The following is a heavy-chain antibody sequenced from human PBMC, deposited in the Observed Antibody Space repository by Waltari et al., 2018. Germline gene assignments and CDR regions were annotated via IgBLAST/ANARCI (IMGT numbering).Heavy chain of an antibody. CDR2: IKSDSSRT. V-gene: IGHV3-74*01. Sequence: EVQLVESGGGLVQPGGSLRLSCAASGFTFSSNWMHWVRQAPGKGLVWVSAIKSDSSRTTYADSVKGRFTISRDNAKNTLYLQMNSLRAEDTAVYYCASPPSITVADPFDSWGQGTLVTVSS. J-gene: IGHJ4*02. D-gene: IGHD6-19*01. CDR1: GFTFSSNW. CDR3: ASPPSITVADPFDS.